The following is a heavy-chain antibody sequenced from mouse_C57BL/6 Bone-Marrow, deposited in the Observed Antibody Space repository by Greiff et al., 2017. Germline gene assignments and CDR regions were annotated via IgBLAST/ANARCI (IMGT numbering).Heavy chain of an antibody. CDR2: IYPRSGNT. D-gene: IGHD2-3*01. CDR3: ARLDGYPWYFDV. CDR1: GYTFTSYG. Sequence: QVQLQQSGAELARPGASVKLSCKASGYTFTSYGISWVKQRTGQGLEWIGEIYPRSGNTYYNEKFKGKATLTADKSSSTAYMELRSLTSEDSAVYFCARLDGYPWYFDVWGTGTTVTVSS. J-gene: IGHJ1*03. V-gene: IGHV1-81*01.